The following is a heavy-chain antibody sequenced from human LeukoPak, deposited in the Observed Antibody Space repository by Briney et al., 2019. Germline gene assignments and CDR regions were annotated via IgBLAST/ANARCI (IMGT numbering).Heavy chain of an antibody. V-gene: IGHV3-23*01. J-gene: IGHJ5*02. CDR1: GFTFSRHA. Sequence: QPGGSLRLSCAASGFTFSRHAMSWVRQAPGKGLEWVSAISGSGGSTYYADSVKGRFTISRDNTKNTLYLQMNSLRAEDTAVYYCAKDLVMTTVVRGENWFDPWGQGTLVTVSS. D-gene: IGHD4-23*01. CDR2: ISGSGGST. CDR3: AKDLVMTTVVRGENWFDP.